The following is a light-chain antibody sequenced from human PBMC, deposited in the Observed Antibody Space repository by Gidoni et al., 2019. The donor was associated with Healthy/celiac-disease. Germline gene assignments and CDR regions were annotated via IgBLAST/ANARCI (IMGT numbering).Light chain of an antibody. CDR1: QSVSSSY. Sequence: EIVLTQSPGTLSLSPGERATLSCRASQSVSSSYLAWYQQKPGQAPRLLIYGASSRATGIPDRLSGSGSGTDFTLTISRLEPEDFAVYYCQQYGSSPSSFXQXTKLEIK. V-gene: IGKV3-20*01. J-gene: IGKJ2*04. CDR2: GAS. CDR3: QQYGSSPSS.